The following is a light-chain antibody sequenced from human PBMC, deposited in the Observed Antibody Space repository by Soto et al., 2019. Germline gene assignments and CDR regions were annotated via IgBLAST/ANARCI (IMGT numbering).Light chain of an antibody. Sequence: QSALTQPASVSGSPGQSITISCTGTSSDVGGYNYVSWYQQHPGKAPKLMIYDVSNRPSGVSNHFSGSKSGNTASLTISGLQAEAEADYYFSSYTSSSTRIFGGGTKVTVL. V-gene: IGLV2-14*01. CDR3: SSYTSSSTRI. CDR2: DVS. CDR1: SSDVGGYNY. J-gene: IGLJ2*01.